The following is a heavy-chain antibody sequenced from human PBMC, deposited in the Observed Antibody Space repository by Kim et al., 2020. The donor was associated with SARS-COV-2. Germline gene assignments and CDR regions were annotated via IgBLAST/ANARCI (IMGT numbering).Heavy chain of an antibody. Sequence: ASVKVSCKASGYTFTSDDINWVRQATGQGLEWMGWMNPNSGNTGYAQKFQGRVTMTMNTSISTAYMELSSLRSEDTAVYYCARLLAAALYYYYYGMDVWGQGTTVTFSS. D-gene: IGHD6-13*01. J-gene: IGHJ6*02. CDR2: MNPNSGNT. CDR1: GYTFTSDD. CDR3: ARLLAAALYYYYYGMDV. V-gene: IGHV1-8*01.